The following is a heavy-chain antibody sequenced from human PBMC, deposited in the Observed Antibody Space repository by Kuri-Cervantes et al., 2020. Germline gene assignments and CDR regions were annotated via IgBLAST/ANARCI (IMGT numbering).Heavy chain of an antibody. V-gene: IGHV1-18*01. CDR3: ARDELAARPGWFDP. CDR2: ISVYHGNT. D-gene: IGHD6-6*01. Sequence: ASVKVSCKASGYTFITYGISWFRQAPGRGLKWLGWISVYHGNTNYAQRFRNRITVTTDTSTSTAYMELGSLRSDDTAVYYCARDELAARPGWFDPWGQGTLVTVSS. J-gene: IGHJ5*02. CDR1: GYTFITYG.